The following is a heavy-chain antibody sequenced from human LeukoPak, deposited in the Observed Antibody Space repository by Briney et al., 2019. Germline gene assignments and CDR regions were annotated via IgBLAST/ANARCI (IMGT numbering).Heavy chain of an antibody. V-gene: IGHV1-24*01. CDR2: FDPEDGET. J-gene: IGHJ6*03. CDR3: ATAPHYSYYMDV. CDR1: GYTLTELS. Sequence: ASVKVSCKVSGYTLTELSMHWVRQAPGKGLEWMGGFDPEDGETIYAQKFQGRVTMTEDTSTDTAYMELSSLRSEDTAVYYCATAPHYSYYMDVWGKGTTVTVSS.